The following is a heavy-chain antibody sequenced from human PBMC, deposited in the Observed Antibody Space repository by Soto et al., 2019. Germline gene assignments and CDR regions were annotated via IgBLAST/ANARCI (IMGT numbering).Heavy chain of an antibody. D-gene: IGHD1-1*01. CDR3: AREVSTRLDF. CDR1: GGSFSSDDDY. J-gene: IGHJ4*02. V-gene: IGHV4-30-4*01. Sequence: SETLSLTCTVSGGSFSSDDDYWSWIRQPPGKGLEWIGYIYYSGTTYYTPSLKSRVTISVDTSKNQFSLKLSSVTAADTAVYFCAREVSTRLDFWGQGTLVTVSS. CDR2: IYYSGTT.